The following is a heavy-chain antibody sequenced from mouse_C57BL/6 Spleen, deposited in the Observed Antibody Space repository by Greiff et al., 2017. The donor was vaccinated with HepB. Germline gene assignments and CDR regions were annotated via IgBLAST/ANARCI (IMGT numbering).Heavy chain of an antibody. J-gene: IGHJ1*03. Sequence: EVQLQESGEGLVKPGGSLKLSCAASGFTFSSYAMSWVRQTPEKRLEWVAYISSGGDYIYYADTVKGRFTISRDNARNTLYLQMSSLKSEDTAMYYCTRDRVNGSSPWYFDVWGTGTTVTVSS. CDR2: ISSGGDYI. CDR3: TRDRVNGSSPWYFDV. CDR1: GFTFSSYA. D-gene: IGHD1-1*01. V-gene: IGHV5-9-1*02.